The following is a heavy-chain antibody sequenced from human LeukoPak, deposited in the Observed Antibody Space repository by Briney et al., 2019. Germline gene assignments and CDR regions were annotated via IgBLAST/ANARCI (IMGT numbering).Heavy chain of an antibody. CDR3: VKSAGKDGYRDVFDI. CDR1: GFSFSSYA. Sequence: PGGSLRLSCAASGFSFSSYAMSWVRHSPGKGLEWVSTITKSGDQTYYADSVKGLFTISRDISKNTLYLQMNSLRAEDTAVYHCVKSAGKDGYRDVFDIWGQGTVVTVSS. D-gene: IGHD5-24*01. J-gene: IGHJ3*02. CDR2: ITKSGDQT. V-gene: IGHV3-23*01.